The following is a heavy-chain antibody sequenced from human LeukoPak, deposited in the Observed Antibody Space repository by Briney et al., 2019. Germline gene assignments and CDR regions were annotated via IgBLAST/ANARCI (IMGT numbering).Heavy chain of an antibody. Sequence: GGSLRLSCAASGFTFSSYDMGWVRQAPGKGLEWVSAISGSGGSTYYADSVKGRFTISRDNAKNSLYLQMNSLRAEDTAVYYCAELGITMIGGVWGKGTTVTISS. J-gene: IGHJ6*04. D-gene: IGHD3-10*02. CDR3: AELGITMIGGV. V-gene: IGHV3-23*01. CDR2: ISGSGGST. CDR1: GFTFSSYD.